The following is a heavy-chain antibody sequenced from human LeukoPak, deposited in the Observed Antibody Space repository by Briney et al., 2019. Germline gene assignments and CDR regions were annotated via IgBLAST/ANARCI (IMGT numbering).Heavy chain of an antibody. CDR1: GFTFSNYW. CDR3: ARAQTYCTTTTCYDYNRFVP. Sequence: PGGSLRLSCVASGFTFSNYWMHWVRQAPGKGLVWVSRINTDGSSTTYADSMKGRVTISRDNAKNTLYLQMSSLRAEDTAVYYCARAQTYCTTTTCYDYNRFVPRGQGTPVTVSS. D-gene: IGHD5-12*01. J-gene: IGHJ5*02. V-gene: IGHV3-74*01. CDR2: INTDGSST.